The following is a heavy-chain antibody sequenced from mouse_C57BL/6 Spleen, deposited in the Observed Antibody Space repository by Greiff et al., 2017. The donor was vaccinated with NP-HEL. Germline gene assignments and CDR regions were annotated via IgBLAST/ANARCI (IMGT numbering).Heavy chain of an antibody. CDR2: INPSNGGT. CDR3: ARSHYGPSFDY. CDR1: GYTFTNYW. D-gene: IGHD1-1*01. V-gene: IGHV1-53*01. Sequence: VQLQQPGTELVKPGASVKLSCKASGYTFTNYWMHWVKQRPGQGLEWIGNINPSNGGTNYNEKLKSKATLTVDKSSSTSYMQLSSLTSEDSAVYYCARSHYGPSFDYWGQGTTLTVSS. J-gene: IGHJ2*01.